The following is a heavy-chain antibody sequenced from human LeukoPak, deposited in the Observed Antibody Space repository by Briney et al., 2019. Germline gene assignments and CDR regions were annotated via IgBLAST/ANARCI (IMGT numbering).Heavy chain of an antibody. CDR2: ISSSSSYI. CDR3: AKDGNSGSYYYFDY. CDR1: GFIFSSNT. D-gene: IGHD1-26*01. V-gene: IGHV3-21*04. Sequence: GGSLRLSCAASGFIFSSNTMNWVRQAPGKGLEWVSSISSSSSYIYYADSVKGRFTISRDNSKNTLYLQMNSLRAEDTAVYYCAKDGNSGSYYYFDYWGQGTLVTVSS. J-gene: IGHJ4*02.